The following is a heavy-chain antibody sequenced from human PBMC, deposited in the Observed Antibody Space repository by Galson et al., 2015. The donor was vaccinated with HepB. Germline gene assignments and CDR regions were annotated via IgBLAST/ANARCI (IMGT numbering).Heavy chain of an antibody. J-gene: IGHJ4*02. D-gene: IGHD5-24*01. CDR2: VIPMFGTA. CDR3: ARVGETSTIGGGYYFDF. Sequence: SVKVSCKASRRTFNSYAISWVRQAPGQGLEWMGGVIPMFGTANYAQKFQGRVTITADESTSTAYMELSSLRSEDTAIYYCARVGETSTIGGGYYFDFWGQGTLVTVSS. CDR1: RRTFNSYA. V-gene: IGHV1-69*13.